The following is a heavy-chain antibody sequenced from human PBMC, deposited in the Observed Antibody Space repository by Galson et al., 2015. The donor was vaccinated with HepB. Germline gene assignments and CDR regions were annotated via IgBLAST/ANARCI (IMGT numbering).Heavy chain of an antibody. J-gene: IGHJ5*02. CDR2: INAGNGNT. V-gene: IGHV1-3*01. D-gene: IGHD1-1*01. CDR3: ARDRDWNDGVDWFDP. Sequence: SVKVSCKASGYTFTSYAMHWVRQAPGQRLEWMGWINAGNGNTKYSQKFQGRVTITRDTSASTAYMELSSLRSEDTAVYYCARDRDWNDGVDWFDPWGQGTLVTVSS. CDR1: GYTFTSYA.